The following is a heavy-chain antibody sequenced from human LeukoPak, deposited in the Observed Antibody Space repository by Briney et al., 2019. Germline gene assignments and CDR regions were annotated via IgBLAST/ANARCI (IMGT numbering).Heavy chain of an antibody. Sequence: PSETLSLTCTVSGGSISSYYWGWIRQPPGKGLEWIGSIYYSGSTYYNPSLKSRVTISVDTSKNQFSLKLSSVTAADTAVYYCARRSTGSGFFDYWGQGTLVTVSS. CDR2: IYYSGST. J-gene: IGHJ4*02. CDR3: ARRSTGSGFFDY. CDR1: GGSISSYY. D-gene: IGHD3-10*01. V-gene: IGHV4-39*01.